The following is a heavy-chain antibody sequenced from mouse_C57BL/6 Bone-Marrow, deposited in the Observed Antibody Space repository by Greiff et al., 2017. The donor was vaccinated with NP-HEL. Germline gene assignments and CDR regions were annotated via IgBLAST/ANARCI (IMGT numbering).Heavy chain of an antibody. D-gene: IGHD2-3*01. V-gene: IGHV1-26*01. J-gene: IGHJ4*01. Sequence: VQLQQSGPELVKPGASVKISCKASGYTFTDYYMNWVKQSHGKSLEWIGDINPNNGGTSYNQKFKGKATLTVDKSSSTAYMELRSLTSEDSAVXYCARRVTTMDYWGQGTSVTVSS. CDR2: INPNNGGT. CDR1: GYTFTDYY. CDR3: ARRVTTMDY.